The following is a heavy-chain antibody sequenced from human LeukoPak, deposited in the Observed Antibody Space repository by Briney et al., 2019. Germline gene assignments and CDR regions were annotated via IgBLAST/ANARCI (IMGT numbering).Heavy chain of an antibody. Sequence: GGSLGLSCAASGFSFISYGMHWVRQAPGKGLEWVGVISDDGRNKKYADSVKGRFTISRDNSKDTLYLQMNSLRDEDTAVYYCAKRPSDCGDYVTYFDYWGQGTLVTVSS. D-gene: IGHD4-17*01. J-gene: IGHJ4*02. CDR2: ISDDGRNK. CDR3: AKRPSDCGDYVTYFDY. CDR1: GFSFISYG. V-gene: IGHV3-30*18.